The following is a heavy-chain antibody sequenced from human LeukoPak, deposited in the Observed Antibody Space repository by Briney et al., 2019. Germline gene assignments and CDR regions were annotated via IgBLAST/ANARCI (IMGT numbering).Heavy chain of an antibody. CDR3: ARGPAGSGSYYPFDY. CDR1: GYTFTSYG. J-gene: IGHJ4*02. Sequence: GASVKVSCKASGYTFTSYGISWVRQAPGQGLEWMGWISAYNGNTNYAQKLQGRVTMTTDTSTSTAYMELRSLRSDDTAVYYCARGPAGSGSYYPFDYWGQGTLVTVSS. D-gene: IGHD1-26*01. CDR2: ISAYNGNT. V-gene: IGHV1-18*01.